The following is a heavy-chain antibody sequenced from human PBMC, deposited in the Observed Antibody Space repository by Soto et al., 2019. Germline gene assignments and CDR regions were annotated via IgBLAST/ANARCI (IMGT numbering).Heavy chain of an antibody. J-gene: IGHJ4*02. Sequence: GGSLRLSYAASGFTFSSYSMNWVRQAPGKGLEWVSSISSSSSYIYYADSVKGRFTISRDNAKNSLYLQMNSLRAEDTAVYYCARDLGHYGDYVAYFDYWGQGTLVTVSS. D-gene: IGHD4-17*01. CDR3: ARDLGHYGDYVAYFDY. V-gene: IGHV3-21*01. CDR1: GFTFSSYS. CDR2: ISSSSSYI.